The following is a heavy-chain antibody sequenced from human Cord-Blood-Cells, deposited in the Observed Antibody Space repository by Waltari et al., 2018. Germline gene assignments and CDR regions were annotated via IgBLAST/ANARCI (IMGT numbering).Heavy chain of an antibody. CDR2: INHSGST. D-gene: IGHD2-15*01. J-gene: IGHJ6*02. CDR3: ARVRYSGYYYYGMDV. Sequence: QVQLQQWGAGLLKPSETLSLTCAVYGGSFSGYYWSWIRQPPGKGLEWSGEINHSGSTNYNPSLKSRVTISVDTSKNQFSLKLSSVTAADTAVYYCARVRYSGYYYYGMDVWGQGTTVTVSS. V-gene: IGHV4-34*01. CDR1: GGSFSGYY.